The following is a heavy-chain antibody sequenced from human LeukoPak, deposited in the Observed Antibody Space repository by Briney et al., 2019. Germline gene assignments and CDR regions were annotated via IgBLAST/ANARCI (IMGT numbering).Heavy chain of an antibody. CDR3: ARASIRYFDWLYGIYYYYGMDV. D-gene: IGHD3-9*01. J-gene: IGHJ6*02. V-gene: IGHV1-8*02. CDR2: MNPNSGNA. CDR1: GCTFSSYD. Sequence: ASVKVSCKASGCTFSSYDSNWVRQATGQGREGMGGMNPNSGNAGYAQKFQGRVTMTRNTSISTAYMELSSLRSEDTAVYYCARASIRYFDWLYGIYYYYGMDVWGQGTTVTVSS.